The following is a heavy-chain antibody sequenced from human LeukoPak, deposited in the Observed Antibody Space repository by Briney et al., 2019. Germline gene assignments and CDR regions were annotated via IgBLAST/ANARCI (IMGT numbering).Heavy chain of an antibody. J-gene: IGHJ6*03. CDR2: IYTSGST. CDR1: GGSLSSYY. V-gene: IGHV4-4*07. Sequence: KPSETLSLTCTVSGGSLSSYYWSWIRQPAGKGLKWIGRIYTSGSTNYNPSLKSRVTMSVDTSKNQFSLKVSSVTAADTAVYYCARDRGYSSSWYYYYYMDVWGKGTTVTVSS. CDR3: ARDRGYSSSWYYYYYMDV. D-gene: IGHD6-13*01.